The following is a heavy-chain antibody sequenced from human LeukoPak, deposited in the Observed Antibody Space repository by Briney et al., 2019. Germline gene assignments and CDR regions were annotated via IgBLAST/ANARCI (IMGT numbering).Heavy chain of an antibody. Sequence: GGSLRLSCATSGFSFSTYIMNWVRQAPGKGLEWVSSISSGNTYIYYADSVKGRFTISRDNAKNSLYLQMNSLRAEDTAVYYCARDPGRGYYWGQGTLVTVSS. CDR1: GFSFSTYI. D-gene: IGHD1-14*01. CDR2: ISSGNTYI. CDR3: ARDPGRGYY. V-gene: IGHV3-21*01. J-gene: IGHJ4*02.